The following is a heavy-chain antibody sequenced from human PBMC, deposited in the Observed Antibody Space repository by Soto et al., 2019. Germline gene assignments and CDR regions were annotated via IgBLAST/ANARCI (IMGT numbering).Heavy chain of an antibody. D-gene: IGHD3-22*01. CDR3: ASSGSRGIGAFDI. Sequence: QLQLQESGSGLVKASQTLSLTCAVSGGSISSGGYSWSWIRQPPGKGLEWIGYIYHGSTYYNSSLXXRXXISIDRSKNQFSLKLSSVTAADTAVYYCASSGSRGIGAFDIWGQGTMVTVSS. CDR2: IYHGST. CDR1: GGSISSGGYS. V-gene: IGHV4-30-2*01. J-gene: IGHJ3*02.